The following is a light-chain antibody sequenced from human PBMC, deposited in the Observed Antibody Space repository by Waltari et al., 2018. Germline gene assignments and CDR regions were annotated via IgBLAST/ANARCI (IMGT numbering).Light chain of an antibody. J-gene: IGLJ2*01. CDR3: QSYDPDLSVV. Sequence: QSVLTQPPSVSGAPGQRVAISCTGSGSNIGAYDVHWYQQHPGKAPKLLIYGVNTRPVGGPDRFSGSQFGTSASLAITGLQAEDEADYYCQSYDPDLSVVFGGGTKLTVL. CDR2: GVN. CDR1: GSNIGAYD. V-gene: IGLV1-40*01.